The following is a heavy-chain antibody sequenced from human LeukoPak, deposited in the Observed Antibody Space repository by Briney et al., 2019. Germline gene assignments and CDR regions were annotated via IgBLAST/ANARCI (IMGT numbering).Heavy chain of an antibody. J-gene: IGHJ4*02. V-gene: IGHV1-8*01. D-gene: IGHD6-6*01. CDR2: MNPNSANT. CDR3: ARGFYSSSSDYHFDY. Sequence: ASVTVSCKPSGYTFISYDINWVRQATGQGLEWMGWMNPNSANTGYAQKFQGRVTMTRNTSISTAYMELSSLRSEDTAVYYCARGFYSSSSDYHFDYWGQGTLVTVSS. CDR1: GYTFISYD.